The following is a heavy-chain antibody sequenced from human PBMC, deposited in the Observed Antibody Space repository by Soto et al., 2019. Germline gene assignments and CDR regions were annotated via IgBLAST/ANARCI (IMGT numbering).Heavy chain of an antibody. Sequence: LRLSCAASGFTFSSYGMHWVRQAPGKGLEWVAVIWYDGSNKYYADSVKGRFTISRDNSKNTLYLQMNSLRAEDTAVYYCARTHRDTYYYYGMDVWGQGTTVTVSS. J-gene: IGHJ6*02. CDR3: ARTHRDTYYYYGMDV. CDR1: GFTFSSYG. D-gene: IGHD3-10*01. V-gene: IGHV3-33*01. CDR2: IWYDGSNK.